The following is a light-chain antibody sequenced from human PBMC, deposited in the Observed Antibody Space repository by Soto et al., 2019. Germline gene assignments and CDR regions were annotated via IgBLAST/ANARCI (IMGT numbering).Light chain of an antibody. CDR2: SNN. Sequence: VLTRPPSASGTRVQRVTISSSGRSSNVGSNTVNWYQQLPGTAPKLLIYSNNQRPSGVPDRFSGSKSGTSASLAISGLQSEDEADYYCAAWDDSLNVRYVFGTGTKVTVL. J-gene: IGLJ1*01. V-gene: IGLV1-44*01. CDR1: SSNVGSNT. CDR3: AAWDDSLNVRYV.